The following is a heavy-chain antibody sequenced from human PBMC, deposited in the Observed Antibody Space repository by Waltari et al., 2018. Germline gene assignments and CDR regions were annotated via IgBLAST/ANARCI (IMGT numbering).Heavy chain of an antibody. CDR2: IFANDEK. J-gene: IGHJ3*02. V-gene: IGHV2-26*01. Sequence: QVTLKESGPVLVKPTETLTLTCTVSGFSLSNARMGVSWIRQPPGKTLEWLAHIFANDEKSYSTSLKSRLTISKDTSKSQVVLTMTNMDPVDTATYYCARIGVPLRGEPDHDAFDIWGQGTMVTVSS. D-gene: IGHD3-16*01. CDR1: GFSLSNARMG. CDR3: ARIGVPLRGEPDHDAFDI.